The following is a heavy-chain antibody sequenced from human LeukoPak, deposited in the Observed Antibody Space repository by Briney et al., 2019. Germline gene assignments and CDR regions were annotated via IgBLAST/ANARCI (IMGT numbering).Heavy chain of an antibody. CDR1: GYTFTSNY. J-gene: IGHJ3*02. CDR2: ISPSGGST. Sequence: WASVKVSCKAFGYTFTSNYMHRVRQAPGQGPEWMGEISPSGGSTTYAQKFQGRVTLTRDMSTSTDYLELSSLRSEDTAVYYCAREIRIGGSWYLDAFDIWGQGTMVTVSS. V-gene: IGHV1-46*01. D-gene: IGHD6-13*01. CDR3: AREIRIGGSWYLDAFDI.